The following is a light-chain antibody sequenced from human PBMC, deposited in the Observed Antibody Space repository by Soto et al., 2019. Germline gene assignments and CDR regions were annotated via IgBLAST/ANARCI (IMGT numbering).Light chain of an antibody. CDR3: QQYNDWPLT. Sequence: EIVLTQSPATLSLSPGERATLSCRASQSVSGNLAWYQQKPGQAPSLLIYGAFTRATGIPARFSGTGSGTEFTLTISSLQSEDFALYYCQQYNDWPLTFGQGTKVDIK. CDR1: QSVSGN. CDR2: GAF. V-gene: IGKV3-15*01. J-gene: IGKJ1*01.